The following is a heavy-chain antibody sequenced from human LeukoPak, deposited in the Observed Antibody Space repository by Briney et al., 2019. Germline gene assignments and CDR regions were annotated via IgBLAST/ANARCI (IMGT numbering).Heavy chain of an antibody. J-gene: IGHJ4*02. Sequence: ASVKVSFKASGYTFTGYYMHWVRQAPGQGLEWMGWINPNSGGTNYAQKFQGRVTMTRDTSINTAYMELSRPRSDDTAVYYCAREDVYFDYWGQGTLVTVSS. CDR3: AREDVYFDY. CDR1: GYTFTGYY. V-gene: IGHV1-2*02. CDR2: INPNSGGT.